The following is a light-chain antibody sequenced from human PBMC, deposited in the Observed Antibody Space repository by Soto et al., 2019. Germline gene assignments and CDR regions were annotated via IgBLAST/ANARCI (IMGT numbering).Light chain of an antibody. J-gene: IGKJ1*01. CDR2: GAS. Sequence: DIQMTQSPSSVSASVGDRLTITCRASRDISNSLAWYQQTPGKAPKLLLRGASSLHRGVPSRFSGGGAGTEFTLTISSLQPEDCATYYCQQTIAFPRTFGQGTKVDVK. V-gene: IGKV1-12*01. CDR3: QQTIAFPRT. CDR1: RDISNS.